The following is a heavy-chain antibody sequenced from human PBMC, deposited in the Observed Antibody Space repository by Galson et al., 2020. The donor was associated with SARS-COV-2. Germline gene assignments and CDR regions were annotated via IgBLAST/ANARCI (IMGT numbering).Heavy chain of an antibody. J-gene: IGHJ6*02. CDR2: ISGSGGST. Sequence: GGSLRLSCAASGFTFSSYAMHWVRQAPGKGLEWVSAISGSGGSTYYADSVKGRFTISRDNSKNTLYLQMNSLRAEDTVVYYCAKEGPNYYVCSGYCLYGMGVWGQGATVTVSS. V-gene: IGHV3-23*01. CDR3: AKEGPNYYVCSGYCLYGMGV. CDR1: GFTFSSYA. D-gene: IGHD3-22*01.